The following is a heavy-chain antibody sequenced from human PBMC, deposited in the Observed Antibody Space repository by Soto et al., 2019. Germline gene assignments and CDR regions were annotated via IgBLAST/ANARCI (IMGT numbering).Heavy chain of an antibody. J-gene: IGHJ3*02. CDR1: GYTFTSYG. CDR3: ARSLWKQLDPDDAFDI. D-gene: IGHD6-13*01. V-gene: IGHV1-18*01. CDR2: ISAYNGNS. Sequence: ASVKVSCKASGYTFTSYGISWVRQAPGQGLEWMGWISAYNGNSNYAQKLQGRVIMTTDTSTSTAYMELRSLRSDDTAVYYCARSLWKQLDPDDAFDIWGQGTMVTVS.